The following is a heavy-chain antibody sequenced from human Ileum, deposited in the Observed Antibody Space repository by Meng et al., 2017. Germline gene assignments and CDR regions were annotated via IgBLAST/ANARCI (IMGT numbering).Heavy chain of an antibody. CDR2: IYTRGTT. D-gene: IGHD3-10*01. CDR3: ARADGSRYFDL. CDR1: GGSVTTYY. J-gene: IGHJ2*01. V-gene: IGHV4-4*07. Sequence: QVQLQEPGPGLVRPSETLSLSCTVSGGSVTTYYWSWIRQPAGRGLEWIGRIYTRGTTYYNPSLSSRVTMSVDTSKNQFSLRLNSVTAADAAVYYCARADGSRYFDLWGRGTLVTVSS.